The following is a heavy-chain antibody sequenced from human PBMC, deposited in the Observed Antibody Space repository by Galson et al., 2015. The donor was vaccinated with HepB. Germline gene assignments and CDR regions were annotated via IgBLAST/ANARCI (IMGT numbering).Heavy chain of an antibody. CDR1: GFTFSRYS. Sequence: SLRLSCAASGFTFSRYSMNWVRQAPGKGLEWVSYISSSSSTIYYADSVKGRFTISRDNAKNSLYLQMNSLRAEDTAVYYCASLAQLVVPAAMTDYYYYDMGVWGQGTTVTVSS. CDR3: ASLAQLVVPAAMTDYYYYDMGV. CDR2: ISSSSSTI. D-gene: IGHD2-2*01. V-gene: IGHV3-48*01. J-gene: IGHJ6*02.